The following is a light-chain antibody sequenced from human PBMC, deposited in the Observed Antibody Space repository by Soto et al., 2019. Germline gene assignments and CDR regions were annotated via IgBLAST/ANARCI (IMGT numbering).Light chain of an antibody. CDR3: QQLNSYPL. CDR1: QSVSNY. Sequence: PGERATLSCRASQSVSNYLAWYQQKPGQAPRLLIYDASNRATGIPARFSGSGSGTDFTLTISSLEPEDFATYYCQQLNSYPLFGGGTKVDIK. J-gene: IGKJ4*01. V-gene: IGKV3-11*01. CDR2: DAS.